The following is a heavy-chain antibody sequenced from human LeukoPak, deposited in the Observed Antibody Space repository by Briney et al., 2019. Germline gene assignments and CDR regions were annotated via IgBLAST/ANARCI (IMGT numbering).Heavy chain of an antibody. V-gene: IGHV4-59*01. Sequence: PSETLSLTCTVSGGSIRSYYWSWIRQPPGKGLEWVGYIYYSGSTNYIPTHKSRVTISVDTSKNQLSLKLSSVTAADTAVYYCAREGSRHYYDSSGNSRYFQHWGQGTLVTVSS. CDR2: IYYSGST. J-gene: IGHJ1*01. CDR1: GGSIRSYY. D-gene: IGHD3-22*01. CDR3: AREGSRHYYDSSGNSRYFQH.